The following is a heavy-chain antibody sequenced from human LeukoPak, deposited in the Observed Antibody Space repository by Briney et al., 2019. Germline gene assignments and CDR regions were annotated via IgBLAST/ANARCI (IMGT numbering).Heavy chain of an antibody. CDR3: VRGGYSYGTGYHFDP. D-gene: IGHD5-18*01. CDR1: GGSISSYY. V-gene: IGHV4-59*01. Sequence: PSETLSLTCTVSGGSISSYYWSWIRLPPGKGLEWIGYIYNTGATYYNPSLKSRVTISLDTSKNQFSLKLSSVTAADAAVYYCVRGGYSYGTGYHFDPWGQGALVTVSS. CDR2: IYNTGAT. J-gene: IGHJ5*02.